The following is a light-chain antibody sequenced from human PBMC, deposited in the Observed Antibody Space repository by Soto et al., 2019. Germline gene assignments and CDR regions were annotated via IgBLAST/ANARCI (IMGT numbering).Light chain of an antibody. CDR3: YSYTSTNTLGV. CDR2: EVS. V-gene: IGLV2-14*01. J-gene: IGLJ3*02. Sequence: QSALTQPASVSGSLGQSITISCTGTRSDVRAYNYVSWYQQHPGKAPTLMIYEVSNRPSGVSNRFSGSKSGNTASLTVSGLQAEDEAVYYCYSYTSTNTLGVFGGGTKLTVL. CDR1: RSDVRAYNY.